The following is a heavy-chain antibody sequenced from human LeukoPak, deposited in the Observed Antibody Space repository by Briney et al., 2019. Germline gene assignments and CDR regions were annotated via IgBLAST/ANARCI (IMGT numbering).Heavy chain of an antibody. CDR1: GFTVSNNY. CDR2: IYSGGST. D-gene: IGHD6-19*01. CDR3: ARGLRYSTGWYYFDY. Sequence: GGSLRLSCAASGFTVSNNYMNWVRQAPGKGLEWVSVIYSGGSTYYADSVKGRFTISRDNSKNTLYLQMNSLRAEDTAAYYCARGLRYSTGWYYFDYWGQGTLVTVSS. J-gene: IGHJ4*02. V-gene: IGHV3-53*01.